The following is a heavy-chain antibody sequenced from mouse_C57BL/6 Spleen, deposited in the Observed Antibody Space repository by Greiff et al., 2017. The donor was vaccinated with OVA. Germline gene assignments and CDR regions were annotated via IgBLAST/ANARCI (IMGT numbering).Heavy chain of an antibody. V-gene: IGHV1-39*01. J-gene: IGHJ1*03. CDR1: GYSFTDYN. Sequence: VHVKQSGPELVKPGASVKISCKASGYSFTDYNMNWVKQSNGKSLEWIGVINPNYGTTSYNQKFKGKATLTVDQSSSTAYMQLNSLTSEDSAVYYCARAMVTARGYFDVWGTGTTVTVSS. CDR3: ARAMVTARGYFDV. CDR2: INPNYGTT. D-gene: IGHD2-1*01.